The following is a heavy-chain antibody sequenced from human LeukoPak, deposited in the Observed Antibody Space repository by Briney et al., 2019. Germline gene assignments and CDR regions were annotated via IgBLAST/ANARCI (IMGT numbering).Heavy chain of an antibody. Sequence: PGGSLRLSCAASGFPFSGSGMHWVRQAPGKGLEWVAVNADSVKGRFTISRDNSKNTLDLQMDSLRVEDTAVYYCAREVPGAMNAFDIWGQGTMVTVSS. CDR1: GFPFSGSG. J-gene: IGHJ3*02. D-gene: IGHD2-2*01. CDR3: AREVPGAMNAFDI. V-gene: IGHV3-33*08.